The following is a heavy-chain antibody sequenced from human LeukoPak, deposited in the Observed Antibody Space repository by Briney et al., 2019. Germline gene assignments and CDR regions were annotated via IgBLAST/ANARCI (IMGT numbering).Heavy chain of an antibody. D-gene: IGHD5-18*01. J-gene: IGHJ4*02. CDR2: ISYDGSNK. CDR1: GFTFSSYS. Sequence: GGSLRLSCAASGFTFSSYSMHWVRQAPGKGLEWVAVISYDGSNKYYADSVKGRLTISRDNSKNTLYLQMNSLRAEDTAVYYCATPLGRYGFDYWGQGTLVTVSS. CDR3: ATPLGRYGFDY. V-gene: IGHV3-30*03.